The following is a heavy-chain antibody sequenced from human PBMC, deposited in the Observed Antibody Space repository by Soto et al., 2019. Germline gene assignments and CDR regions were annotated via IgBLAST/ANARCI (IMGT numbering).Heavy chain of an antibody. CDR1: GFTFDSYA. D-gene: IGHD6-19*01. Sequence: EVQLVESGGGLVQPGRSLRLSCVASGFTFDSYAMHWVRQAPGKGLEWVSGISWNSGSIGYEDSVKGRFTISRDNDQNSLYLEMNSLRVEDTDFYYCVKDIHEQWMVSHFEYWGQGALVTVSS. V-gene: IGHV3-9*01. CDR3: VKDIHEQWMVSHFEY. J-gene: IGHJ4*02. CDR2: ISWNSGSI.